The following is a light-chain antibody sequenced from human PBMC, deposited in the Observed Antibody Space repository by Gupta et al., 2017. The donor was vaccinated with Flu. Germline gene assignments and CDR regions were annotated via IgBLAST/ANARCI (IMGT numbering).Light chain of an antibody. V-gene: IGKV2-30*01. CDR3: RQGEHWPWA. J-gene: IGKJ1*01. CDR1: EGLVYSDGNTV. CDR2: LSS. Sequence: VALGHPAPNSGRSSEGLVYSDGNTVLDWFQQRPGQCPRRRIYLSSHRDSGVPDRFSGSGSCADFALKISRVGAVEVGVYFCRQGEHWPWAFGQGTKVEIK.